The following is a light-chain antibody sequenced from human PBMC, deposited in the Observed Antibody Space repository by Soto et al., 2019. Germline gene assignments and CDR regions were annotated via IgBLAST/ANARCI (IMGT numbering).Light chain of an antibody. CDR3: QKTGSTPFT. CDR2: AAS. Sequence: DIQMTQSPASLSSSVGDRVTITCRASQTISNYLNWYQEKPGRAPKLLIYAASNLQSGVPSRFSGSGSGTDFTLTITNLQPEDFATYYCQKTGSTPFTFGPGTNVDVK. CDR1: QTISNY. J-gene: IGKJ3*01. V-gene: IGKV1-39*01.